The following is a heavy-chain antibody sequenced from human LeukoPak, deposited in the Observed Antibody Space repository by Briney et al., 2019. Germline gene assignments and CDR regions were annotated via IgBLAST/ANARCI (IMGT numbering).Heavy chain of an antibody. CDR3: ARDNLAAAGDDNFDI. CDR2: ISGSGGST. J-gene: IGHJ3*02. D-gene: IGHD6-13*01. Sequence: GGSLRLSCAASGFTFSSYAMSWVRQAPGKGLEWVSAISGSGGSTYYADSVKGRFTISRDNSRNTLYLQMNSLRAEDTAIYYCARDNLAAAGDDNFDIWGQGTMVTVSS. V-gene: IGHV3-23*01. CDR1: GFTFSSYA.